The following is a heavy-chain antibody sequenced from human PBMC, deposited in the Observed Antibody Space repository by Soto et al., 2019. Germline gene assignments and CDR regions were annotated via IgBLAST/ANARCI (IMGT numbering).Heavy chain of an antibody. V-gene: IGHV1-8*01. Sequence: ASVKVSCKASGYTFTSYDINWVRQATGQGLEWMGWMNPNSGNKGYAQKFRGRVTMTRNTSISTAYMELSSLRSEDTAVYYCARTVVDIVATDAFDIWGQGTMVTVSS. D-gene: IGHD5-12*01. CDR2: MNPNSGNK. J-gene: IGHJ3*02. CDR1: GYTFTSYD. CDR3: ARTVVDIVATDAFDI.